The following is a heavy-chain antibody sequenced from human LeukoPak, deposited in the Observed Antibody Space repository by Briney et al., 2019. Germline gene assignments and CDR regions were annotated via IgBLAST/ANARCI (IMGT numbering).Heavy chain of an antibody. CDR1: GYTFSRYG. Sequence: GASVKVSCKASGYTFSRYGMHWVRQAPGQSLEWLGWLNAGNENTKYSQKFQGRVSITRDTSASTAYMELSSLTSEDTAVYYCARDLYGDYFDCWGQGTLVTVSS. V-gene: IGHV1-3*01. CDR3: ARDLYGDYFDC. D-gene: IGHD3-16*01. CDR2: LNAGNENT. J-gene: IGHJ4*02.